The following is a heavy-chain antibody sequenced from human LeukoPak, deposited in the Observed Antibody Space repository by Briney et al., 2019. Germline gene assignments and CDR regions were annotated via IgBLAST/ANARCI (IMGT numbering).Heavy chain of an antibody. CDR1: GYTFSGYY. CDR3: ATSVITQAY. V-gene: IGHV1-2*02. Sequence: GASVKVSSKASGYTFSGYYIHWVRQAPGQGLEWMGWINPNSGVTNYAQKFQGRVTMARDTSIDTAYMELSRLRSDDTAVYYCATSVITQAYWGQGTLVTVSS. D-gene: IGHD3-22*01. J-gene: IGHJ4*02. CDR2: INPNSGVT.